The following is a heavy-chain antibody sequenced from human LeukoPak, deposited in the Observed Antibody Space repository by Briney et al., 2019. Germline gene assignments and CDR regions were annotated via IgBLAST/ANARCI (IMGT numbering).Heavy chain of an antibody. J-gene: IGHJ4*02. Sequence: SGPTLVEPTQTLTLTCTFSGFSLSTSGVGVGWIRQPPGKALEWLALIYWDDDKRYSPSLKSRLTITKDTSKNQVVLTMTNMDPVDTATYYCAHSRLYDYVWGSYPDYWGQGTLVTVSS. V-gene: IGHV2-5*02. D-gene: IGHD3-16*02. CDR2: IYWDDDK. CDR1: GFSLSTSGVG. CDR3: AHSRLYDYVWGSYPDY.